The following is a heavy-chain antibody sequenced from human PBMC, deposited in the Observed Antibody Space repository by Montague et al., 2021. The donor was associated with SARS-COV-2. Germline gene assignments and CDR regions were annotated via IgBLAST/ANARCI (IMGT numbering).Heavy chain of an antibody. V-gene: IGHV6-1*01. CDR3: ARVHRAHDMDV. J-gene: IGHJ6*02. Sequence: YNDYATSVKCRITVNPDTSKNQFSLQLNSVTPDDTAVYYCARVHRAHDMDVWGHGTAVTVSS. CDR2: YN.